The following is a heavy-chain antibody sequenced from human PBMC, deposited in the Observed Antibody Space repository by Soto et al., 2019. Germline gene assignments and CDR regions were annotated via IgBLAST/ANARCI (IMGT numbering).Heavy chain of an antibody. D-gene: IGHD3-9*01. J-gene: IGHJ4*02. CDR3: ATIRAPYYEILTGYRSASTY. CDR1: GGTFSSYA. CDR2: IIPIFGTA. V-gene: IGHV1-69*12. Sequence: QVQLVQSGAEVKKPGSSVKVSCKASGGTFSSYAISWVRQAPGQGLEWMGGIIPIFGTANYAQKFQGGVKITAAESTSTAYMEWSSLRSEDTAVYYCATIRAPYYEILTGYRSASTYWGQGTLVTVSS.